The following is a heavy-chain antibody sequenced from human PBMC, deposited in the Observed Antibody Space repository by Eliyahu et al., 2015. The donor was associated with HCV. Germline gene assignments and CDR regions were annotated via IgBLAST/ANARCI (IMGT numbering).Heavy chain of an antibody. CDR2: IWYDGSNK. D-gene: IGHD6-25*01. J-gene: IGHJ3*02. V-gene: IGHV3-33*01. CDR3: ARGLTRRNPDAFDI. CDR1: GFTFSSYG. Sequence: QVQLVESGGGVVQPGRSLRLSCAASGFTFSSYGMHWVRQAPGKGLEWVAVIWYDGSNKYYADSVKGRFTISRDNSKNTLYLQMNSLRAEDTAVYYCARGLTRRNPDAFDIWGQGTMVTVSS.